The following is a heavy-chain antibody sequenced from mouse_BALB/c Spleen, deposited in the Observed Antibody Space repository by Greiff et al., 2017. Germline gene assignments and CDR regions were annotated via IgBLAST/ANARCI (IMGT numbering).Heavy chain of an antibody. CDR3: ARQGTATRDLDY. V-gene: IGHV5-6*01. Sequence: EVQLVESGGDLVKPGGSLKLSCAASGFTFSSYGMSWVRQTPDKRLEWVATISSGGSYTYYPDSVKGRFTISRDNAKNTLYLQMSSLKSEDTAMYYCARQGTATRDLDYWGQGTTLTVSS. CDR1: GFTFSSYG. CDR2: ISSGGSYT. J-gene: IGHJ2*01. D-gene: IGHD1-2*01.